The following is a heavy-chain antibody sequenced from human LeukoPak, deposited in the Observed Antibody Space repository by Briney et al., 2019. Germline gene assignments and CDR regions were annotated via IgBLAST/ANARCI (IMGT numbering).Heavy chain of an antibody. D-gene: IGHD3-3*01. J-gene: IGHJ4*02. Sequence: ASETLSLTCTVSGGSISSGGYYWSWIRQPPGKGLEWIGEVHLDGRTNYNPSLESRLTISVDLSENHISLKLTSVTAADTAVYYCAREGGFFRPLDYSGQGTLVTVSS. CDR3: AREGGFFRPLDY. CDR2: VHLDGRT. CDR1: GGSISSGGYY. V-gene: IGHV4-39*07.